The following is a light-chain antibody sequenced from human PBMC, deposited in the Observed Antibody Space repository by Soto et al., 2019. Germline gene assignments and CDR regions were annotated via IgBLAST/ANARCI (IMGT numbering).Light chain of an antibody. CDR2: DAS. CDR3: QQYVKYST. J-gene: IGKJ1*01. CDR1: QTISVS. V-gene: IGKV1-5*01. Sequence: IQMTQSPSTLSASVGDTVTITCRASQTISVSLAWYQQKPGKAPNLLIYDASTLQGGVPSRFSGSGSGTEFTLTFTSLQPEDFATYFCQQYVKYSTFGHGTKVDMK.